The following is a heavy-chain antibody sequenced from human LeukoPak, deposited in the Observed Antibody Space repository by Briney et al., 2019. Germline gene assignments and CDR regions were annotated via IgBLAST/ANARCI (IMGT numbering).Heavy chain of an antibody. J-gene: IGHJ3*02. CDR3: ARERYYSGPDAFDI. CDR2: IRYDGSNK. V-gene: IGHV3-30*02. D-gene: IGHD6-19*01. CDR1: GFTFSSYG. Sequence: GGSLRLSCAASGFTFSSYGMHWVRQAPGKGLEWVAFIRYDGSNKYYADSVKGRFTISRDNAKNTVYLHMNSLRVEDTAVYYCARERYYSGPDAFDIWGQGTMVTVSS.